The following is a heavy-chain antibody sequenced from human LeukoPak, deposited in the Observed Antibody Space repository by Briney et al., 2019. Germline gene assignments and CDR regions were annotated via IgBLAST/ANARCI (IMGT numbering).Heavy chain of an antibody. D-gene: IGHD3-22*01. Sequence: GRSLRLSCAASGFTFSNYGMHWLRQAPGKGLEWVAVISYDGSNKYYADSVKGRFTISRDNSKNTLYLQMNSLRAEDTAVYYCAKATDPYYYDSSGYYLWGQGTLVTVSS. V-gene: IGHV3-30*18. CDR3: AKATDPYYYDSSGYYL. CDR2: ISYDGSNK. CDR1: GFTFSNYG. J-gene: IGHJ4*02.